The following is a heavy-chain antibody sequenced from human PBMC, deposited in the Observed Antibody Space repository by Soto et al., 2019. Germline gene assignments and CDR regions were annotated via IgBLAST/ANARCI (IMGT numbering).Heavy chain of an antibody. V-gene: IGHV3-74*01. CDR3: ARGDRGAFDI. D-gene: IGHD1-26*01. Sequence: EVQLVESGGGLVQPGESLRFSCAASGFTFSYYWMHWVRQAPGKGLVWVSRIHSDGSSTTYADSVKGRFTISRDNARNTVYLQMNSLRVEDTAVYYCARGDRGAFDIWGQGTVVTVSS. J-gene: IGHJ3*02. CDR2: IHSDGSST. CDR1: GFTFSYYW.